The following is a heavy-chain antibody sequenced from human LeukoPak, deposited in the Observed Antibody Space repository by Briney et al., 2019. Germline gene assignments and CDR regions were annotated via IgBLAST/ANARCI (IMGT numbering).Heavy chain of an antibody. CDR3: ARSTYYDSRNFDY. Sequence: SETLSLTCTVSGGSISSSSYYWGWIRQPPGKGLEWIGYIYHSGSTYYNPSLKSRVTISVDRSKNQFSLKLSSVTAADTAVYYCARSTYYDSRNFDYWGQGTLVTVSS. V-gene: IGHV4-30-2*01. J-gene: IGHJ4*02. CDR2: IYHSGST. D-gene: IGHD3-3*01. CDR1: GGSISSSSYY.